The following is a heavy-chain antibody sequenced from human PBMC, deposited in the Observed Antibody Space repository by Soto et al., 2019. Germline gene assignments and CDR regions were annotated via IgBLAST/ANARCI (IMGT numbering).Heavy chain of an antibody. Sequence: SGPTLVKPIQTLTLTCTFSGFSLSTSGVGVGWIRQPPGKALEWLALIYWDDDKRNSPYLKSRLTIAKDTSKNQVVITMTNMDPVDTATYYYASGRSTSCYFDYWGQGTLVTVSS. J-gene: IGHJ4*02. CDR2: IYWDDDK. D-gene: IGHD2-2*01. CDR3: ASGRSTSCYFDY. V-gene: IGHV2-5*02. CDR1: GFSLSTSGVG.